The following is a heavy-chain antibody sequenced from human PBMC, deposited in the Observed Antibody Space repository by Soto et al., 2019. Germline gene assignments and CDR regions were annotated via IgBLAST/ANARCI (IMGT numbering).Heavy chain of an antibody. Sequence: SETLSLTCAVYGGSFSGYYWSWIRQPPGKGLEWIGEINHSGSTNYNPSLKSRVTISVDTSKNQFSLKLSSVTAADTAVYYCARLKFRVGALDYWGQGTLVTVPQ. CDR2: INHSGST. J-gene: IGHJ4*02. V-gene: IGHV4-34*01. CDR1: GGSFSGYY. CDR3: ARLKFRVGALDY. D-gene: IGHD1-26*01.